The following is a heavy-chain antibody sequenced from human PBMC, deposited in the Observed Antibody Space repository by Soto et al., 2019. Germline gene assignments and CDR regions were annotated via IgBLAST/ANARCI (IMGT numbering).Heavy chain of an antibody. CDR3: VRSGDNYNILDY. J-gene: IGHJ4*02. V-gene: IGHV3-11*06. Sequence: GGSLRLSCAASGFTFSDHYMSWIRQAPGKGLEWIGYSSNSGSFTRYADSVKGRFSISRDNAKNSLYLQINSLRGDDTAIYYCVRSGDNYNILDYWGQGSPVTIAS. D-gene: IGHD1-1*01. CDR1: GFTFSDHY. CDR2: SSNSGSFT.